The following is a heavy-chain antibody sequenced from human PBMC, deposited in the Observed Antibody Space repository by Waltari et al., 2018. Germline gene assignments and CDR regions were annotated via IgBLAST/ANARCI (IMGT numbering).Heavy chain of an antibody. Sequence: EVQLVESGGGLVQRGGSLRHSCEGPEYTFRQLAMSWVRRAPGKGLEWVSAIRGTGTGPFYADSVKGRFTISRDNSKNTLYLQMNSLTTEDTAIYYCAKDSAWSGEYYYYMDVWGKGTSVTVSS. V-gene: IGHV3-23*04. CDR3: AKDSAWSGEYYYYMDV. CDR2: IRGTGTGP. J-gene: IGHJ6*03. CDR1: EYTFRQLA. D-gene: IGHD3-3*01.